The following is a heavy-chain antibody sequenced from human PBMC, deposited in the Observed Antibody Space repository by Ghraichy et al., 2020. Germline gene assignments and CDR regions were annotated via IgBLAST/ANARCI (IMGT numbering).Heavy chain of an antibody. CDR2: IYYSGNT. V-gene: IGHV4-39*01. CDR1: GGSISSSSYY. Sequence: SETLSLTCTVSGGSISSSSYYWGWIRQPPGKGLEWIGSIYYSGNTYYNPSLKSRVTISVDTSKNQFSLKLSSVTAADTAVYYCARQDYGSGSYYKDYWGQGTLVTVSS. J-gene: IGHJ4*02. D-gene: IGHD3-10*01. CDR3: ARQDYGSGSYYKDY.